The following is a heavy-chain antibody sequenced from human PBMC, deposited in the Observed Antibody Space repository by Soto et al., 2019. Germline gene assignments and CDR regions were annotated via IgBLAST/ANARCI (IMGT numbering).Heavy chain of an antibody. Sequence: GGSLRLSCAASGFSFGRYAIHWVRQAPGKGLEWVAVISKDGSHKYYLESVKGRFTISRDNSKNILSLQMNSLRDEDTAVYYCARSRSGAVADSFDFWGQGTLVTVSS. CDR1: GFSFGRYA. CDR3: ARSRSGAVADSFDF. D-gene: IGHD3-10*01. V-gene: IGHV3-30*04. J-gene: IGHJ4*02. CDR2: ISKDGSHK.